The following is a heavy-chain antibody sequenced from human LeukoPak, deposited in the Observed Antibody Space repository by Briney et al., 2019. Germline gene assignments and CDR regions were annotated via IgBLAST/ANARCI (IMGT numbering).Heavy chain of an antibody. CDR1: GGTFSSYA. Sequence: ASVKASCKASGGTFSSYAISWVRQAPGQGLEWMGIINPSGGSTSYAQKFQGRVTMTRDTSTSTVYMELSSLRSEDTAVYYCARGDGSGWYGYYYYGMDVWGQGTTVTVSS. J-gene: IGHJ6*02. CDR3: ARGDGSGWYGYYYYGMDV. V-gene: IGHV1-46*01. CDR2: INPSGGST. D-gene: IGHD6-19*01.